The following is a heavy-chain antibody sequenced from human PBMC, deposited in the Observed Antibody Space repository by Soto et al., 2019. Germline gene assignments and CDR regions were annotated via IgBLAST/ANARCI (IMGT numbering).Heavy chain of an antibody. CDR3: AIHSYYDYVCGSYRYYFDY. V-gene: IGHV1-69*01. CDR1: GYTFSSYA. J-gene: IGHJ4*02. CDR2: IIPIFGTA. D-gene: IGHD3-16*02. Sequence: QVQLVQSGAEVKKPGSSVKVSCKASGYTFSSYAISWVRQAPGQGLEWMGGIIPIFGTANYAQKFQGRVTMTADESTSTANMTASSLRSEHTAVYSGAIHSYYDYVCGSYRYYFDYWGQGTLVTVSS.